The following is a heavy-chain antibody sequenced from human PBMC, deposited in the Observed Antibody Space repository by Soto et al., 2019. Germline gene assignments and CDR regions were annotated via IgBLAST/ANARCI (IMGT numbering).Heavy chain of an antibody. CDR1: GFTFTSSA. Sequence: SVKVSCKASGFTFTSSAVQWVRQARGQRLEWIGWIIVGSGNTNYAQKFQERVTITRDMSTSTAYMELSSLRSEDTAVYYCAVHYGSGSYYYYGMDVWGQGTTVTVS. V-gene: IGHV1-58*01. CDR2: IIVGSGNT. CDR3: AVHYGSGSYYYYGMDV. D-gene: IGHD3-10*01. J-gene: IGHJ6*02.